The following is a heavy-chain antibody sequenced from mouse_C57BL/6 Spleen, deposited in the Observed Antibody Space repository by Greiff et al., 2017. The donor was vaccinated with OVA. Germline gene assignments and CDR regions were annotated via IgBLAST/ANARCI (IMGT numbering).Heavy chain of an antibody. CDR2: IDPETGGT. Sequence: QVQLKESGAELVRPGASVTLSCKASGYTFTDYEMHWVKQTPVHGLEWIGAIDPETGGTAYNQKFKGKAILTADKSSSTAYMELRSLTSEDSAVYYCTSGGLRRGYAMDYWGQGTSVTVSS. J-gene: IGHJ4*01. V-gene: IGHV1-15*01. CDR1: GYTFTDYE. D-gene: IGHD2-4*01. CDR3: TSGGLRRGYAMDY.